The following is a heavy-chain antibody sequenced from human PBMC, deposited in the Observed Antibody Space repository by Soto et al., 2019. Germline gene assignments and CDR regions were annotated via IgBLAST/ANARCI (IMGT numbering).Heavy chain of an antibody. CDR1: GFSFTSYW. J-gene: IGHJ4*02. CDR3: VTDYDAKGWGTY. D-gene: IGHD3-16*01. Sequence: EVQLVESGGGLVQPGGSLRLSCAASGFSFTSYWMDWVRQAPGKGLEWVAMINEDGSEKYYVDSVKGRFTISRDNAKNSLYLEMDSLRAEDTAVYYCVTDYDAKGWGTYWGQGNLLTVSS. CDR2: INEDGSEK. V-gene: IGHV3-7*04.